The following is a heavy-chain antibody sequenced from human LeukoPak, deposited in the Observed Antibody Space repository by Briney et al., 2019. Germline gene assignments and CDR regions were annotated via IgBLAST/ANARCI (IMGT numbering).Heavy chain of an antibody. CDR1: GYSISSGYH. D-gene: IGHD1-26*01. CDR2: IYHSGST. CDR3: ARQWDKYGYFDH. Sequence: SETLSLTCTVSGYSISSGYHWGWIRQPPGKGLEWIGSIYHSGSTSDNPSLKSRVTISVDTSKNQFSLKLASVTAADTAVYYCARQWDKYGYFDHWGQGTLVTVSS. V-gene: IGHV4-38-2*02. J-gene: IGHJ4*02.